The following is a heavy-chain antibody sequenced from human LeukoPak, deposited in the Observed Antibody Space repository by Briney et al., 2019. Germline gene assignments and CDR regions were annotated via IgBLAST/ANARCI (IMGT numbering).Heavy chain of an antibody. Sequence: KPGGSLRLSCAASVFTFSNAWMSWVRQAPGKGLEWVGRIKSKTDGGTTDYAAPVKGRFTISRDDSKNTLYLQMNSPKTEDTAVYYCTTRIAVAGRRKADIWGQGTMVTASS. D-gene: IGHD6-19*01. CDR2: IKSKTDGGTT. V-gene: IGHV3-15*01. CDR3: TTRIAVAGRRKADI. CDR1: VFTFSNAW. J-gene: IGHJ3*02.